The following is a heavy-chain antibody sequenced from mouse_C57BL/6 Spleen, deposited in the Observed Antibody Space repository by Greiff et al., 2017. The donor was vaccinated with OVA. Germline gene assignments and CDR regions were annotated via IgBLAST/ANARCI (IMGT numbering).Heavy chain of an antibody. D-gene: IGHD1-1*01. CDR1: GFNIKDDY. CDR2: IDPENGDT. J-gene: IGHJ3*01. CDR3: TTRGNYYGSFAY. Sequence: SGAELVRPGASVKLSCTASGFNIKDDYMHWVKQRPEQGLEWIGWIDPENGDTEYASKFQGKATITADTSSNTAYLQLSSLTSEDTAVYYCTTRGNYYGSFAYWGQGTLVTVSA. V-gene: IGHV14-4*01.